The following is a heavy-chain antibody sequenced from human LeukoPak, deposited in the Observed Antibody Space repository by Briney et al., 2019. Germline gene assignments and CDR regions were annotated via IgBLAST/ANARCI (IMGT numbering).Heavy chain of an antibody. CDR1: GGSISSYY. Sequence: SETLSLTCTVSGGSISSYYWSWIRQPAGKGLEWIGRVYKSDITNYNPSLKSRLTMSVDTSKNQFSLKLSSVTAADTAVYCCAGGRPVMFYFDYGGPGTLVPVSS. CDR3: AGGRPVMFYFDY. D-gene: IGHD3-16*01. V-gene: IGHV4-4*07. J-gene: IGHJ4*02. CDR2: VYKSDIT.